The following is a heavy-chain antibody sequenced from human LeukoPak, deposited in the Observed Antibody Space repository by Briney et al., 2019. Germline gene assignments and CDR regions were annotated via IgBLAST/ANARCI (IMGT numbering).Heavy chain of an antibody. Sequence: ASVKVSCKASGYTFTSYDINWVRQATGQGLEWMGWMNPNSGNTGYAQKFQGRVTMTRDTSTSTVYMELSSPRSEDTAVYYCARAQRGIAAAGTYDYWGQGTLVTVSS. CDR3: ARAQRGIAAAGTYDY. CDR2: MNPNSGNT. D-gene: IGHD6-13*01. V-gene: IGHV1-8*01. CDR1: GYTFTSYD. J-gene: IGHJ4*02.